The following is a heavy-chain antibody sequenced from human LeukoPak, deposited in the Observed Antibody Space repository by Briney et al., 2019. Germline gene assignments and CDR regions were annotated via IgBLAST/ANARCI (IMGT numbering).Heavy chain of an antibody. CDR1: GFTFSTYA. CDR2: ISGSGGST. CDR3: AKDVGDYFDY. J-gene: IGHJ4*02. Sequence: GGSLRLSCAASGFTFSTYAMSWVRRAPGKGLEWVSGISGSGGSTYYADSVKGRFTISRDNSKNTLYLQMNSLRAEDTAVYYCAKDVGDYFDYWGQGTLVTVSS. D-gene: IGHD3-10*01. V-gene: IGHV3-23*01.